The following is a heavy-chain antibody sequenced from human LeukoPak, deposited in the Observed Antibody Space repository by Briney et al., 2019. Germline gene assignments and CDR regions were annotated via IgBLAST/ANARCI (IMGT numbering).Heavy chain of an antibody. J-gene: IGHJ4*02. CDR1: GFTFSNAW. CDR3: TTAYLYDILTGYYEPFDY. D-gene: IGHD3-9*01. V-gene: IGHV3-15*01. Sequence: GGSLRLSCAASGFTFSNAWMSWVRQAPGKGLEWVGRIKSKTDGGTTDYAAPVKGRFTISRDDSKSTLYLQTNSLKTEDTAVYYCTTAYLYDILTGYYEPFDYWGQGTLVTVSS. CDR2: IKSKTDGGTT.